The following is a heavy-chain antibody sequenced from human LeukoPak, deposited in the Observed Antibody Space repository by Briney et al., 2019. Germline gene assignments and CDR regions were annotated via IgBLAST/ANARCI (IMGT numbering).Heavy chain of an antibody. V-gene: IGHV3-23*01. J-gene: IGHJ6*04. CDR2: IIGSGGST. CDR3: ARPYSSGWYIPLYYGMDV. CDR1: GFTFSSYA. D-gene: IGHD6-19*01. Sequence: GGSMRLSCAAYGFTFSSYAMSWVRQVAGGWLEWVSAIIGSGGSTYYADSVKGRFTISRQNSKNTLYLQMNSLRAEDTAVYYCARPYSSGWYIPLYYGMDVWGKGTPVTVSS.